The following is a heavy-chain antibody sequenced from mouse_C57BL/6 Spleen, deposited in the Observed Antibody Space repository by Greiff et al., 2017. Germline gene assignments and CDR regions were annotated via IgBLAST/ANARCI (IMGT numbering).Heavy chain of an antibody. Sequence: QVQLQQPGAELVKPGASVKLSCKASGYTFTSYWMQWVKQRPGQGLEWIGEIDPSDSYTNYNQKFKGKATLTVDTSSSTAYMQLSSLTSEDSAVYYGARRAQATYDDAMDYWGQGTSVTVSS. D-gene: IGHD3-2*02. CDR1: GYTFTSYW. J-gene: IGHJ4*01. CDR3: ARRAQATYDDAMDY. CDR2: IDPSDSYT. V-gene: IGHV1-50*01.